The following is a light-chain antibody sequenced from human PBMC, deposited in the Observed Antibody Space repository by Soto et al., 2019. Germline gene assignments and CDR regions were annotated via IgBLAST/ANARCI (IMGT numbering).Light chain of an antibody. CDR1: QSISSF. CDR2: AAS. V-gene: IGKV1-39*01. CDR3: QQSYSTPQT. J-gene: IGKJ1*01. Sequence: DIQMTQSPSSLSASVGDRVTITCRASQSISSFLNWYQQKPGKAPKLLIYAASSLQSGVPSRFSGSTSGTDFTLTISSLQPEEFATYYGQQSYSTPQTFGQGTRVEIK.